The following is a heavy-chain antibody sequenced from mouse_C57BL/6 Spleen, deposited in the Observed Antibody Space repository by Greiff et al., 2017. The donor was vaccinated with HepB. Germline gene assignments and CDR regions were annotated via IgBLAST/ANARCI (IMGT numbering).Heavy chain of an antibody. CDR2: IYPGDGDT. V-gene: IGHV1-82*01. CDR3: AAYYSNSWGAMDY. Sequence: VQLQQSGPELVKPGASVKISCKASGYAFSSSWMNWVKQRPGKGLEWIGRIYPGDGDTNYNGKFKGKATLTADKSSSTAYMQLSSLTSEDSAVYVCAAYYSNSWGAMDYWGQGTSVTVSS. D-gene: IGHD2-5*01. J-gene: IGHJ4*01. CDR1: GYAFSSSW.